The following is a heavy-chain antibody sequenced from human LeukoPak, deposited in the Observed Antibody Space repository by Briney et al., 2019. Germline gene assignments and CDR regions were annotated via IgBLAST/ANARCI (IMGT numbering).Heavy chain of an antibody. Sequence: ASVKVSCKASGGTFSSYAISWVRQAPGQGLEWMGGIIPIFGTANYAQKFQGRVTMTRDTSISTAYMELSSLRSDDTAMYYCARDVLLAVPALDYWGQGTLVTVSS. D-gene: IGHD6-19*01. V-gene: IGHV1-69*05. J-gene: IGHJ4*02. CDR1: GGTFSSYA. CDR3: ARDVLLAVPALDY. CDR2: IIPIFGTA.